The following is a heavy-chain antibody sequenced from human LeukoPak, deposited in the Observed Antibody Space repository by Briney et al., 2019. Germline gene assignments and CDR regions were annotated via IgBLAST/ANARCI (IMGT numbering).Heavy chain of an antibody. Sequence: PGRSLRLTCTDSGFTFGVYVMSGVRQAPGKGREWVGFIRSKSYGGTTGYAASVKVRLIISRDDSKTITYLQMNSLKRDDTAVYYCTTGSATGTGSGYWGQGTLVTVSS. D-gene: IGHD6-13*01. CDR3: TTGSATGTGSGY. V-gene: IGHV3-49*04. J-gene: IGHJ4*02. CDR2: IRSKSYGGTT. CDR1: GFTFGVYV.